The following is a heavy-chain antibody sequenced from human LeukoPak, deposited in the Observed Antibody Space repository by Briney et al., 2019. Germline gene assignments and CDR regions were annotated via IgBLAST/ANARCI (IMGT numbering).Heavy chain of an antibody. D-gene: IGHD2-2*01. CDR1: GFTFSSYA. J-gene: IGHJ4*02. CDR2: ISGSGGST. CDR3: AKGRVVPAAMSY. V-gene: IGHV3-23*01. Sequence: PGRSLRPSCAVAGFTFSSYAMSCVRQAPGKGLEWVSAISGSGGSTYYADSVKARSTISRDNSKNTLYLQMNSLRAEDTVVYYYAKGRVVPAAMSYWGQGTLSPSPQ.